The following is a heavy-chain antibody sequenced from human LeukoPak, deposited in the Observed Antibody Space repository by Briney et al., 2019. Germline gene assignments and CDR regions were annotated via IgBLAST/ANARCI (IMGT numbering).Heavy chain of an antibody. D-gene: IGHD6-13*01. Sequence: SVKVSCKASGYTFTGYYMHWVRQAPGQGLEWMGGIIPIFDTANYAQKFQGRVTITADKSTSTAYMELSSLRSEDTAVYYCAREGAAYSSSWRYWGQGTLVTVSS. CDR2: IIPIFDTA. V-gene: IGHV1-69*06. J-gene: IGHJ4*02. CDR1: GYTFTGYY. CDR3: AREGAAYSSSWRY.